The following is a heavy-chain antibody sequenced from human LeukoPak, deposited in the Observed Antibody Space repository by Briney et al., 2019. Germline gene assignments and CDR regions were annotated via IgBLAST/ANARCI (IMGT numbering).Heavy chain of an antibody. CDR2: IYYSGST. V-gene: IGHV4-59*01. CDR3: ARVRPKAYCGGDCYPYYFDY. Sequence: SETLSLTCTVSGGSISSYYWSWIRQPPGKGLEGIGYIYYSGSTNYNPSLKSRVTISVDTSKNQFSLKLSSVTAADTAVYYCARVRPKAYCGGDCYPYYFDYWGQGTLVTVSS. D-gene: IGHD2-21*02. J-gene: IGHJ4*02. CDR1: GGSISSYY.